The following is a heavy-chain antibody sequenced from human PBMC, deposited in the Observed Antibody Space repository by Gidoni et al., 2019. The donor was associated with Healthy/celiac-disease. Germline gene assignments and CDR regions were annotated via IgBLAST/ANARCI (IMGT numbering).Heavy chain of an antibody. D-gene: IGHD5-12*01. CDR1: GYSFTSYW. J-gene: IGHJ4*02. CDR3: ARHLGGSGYDFEEYYFDY. CDR2: IDPSDSYT. V-gene: IGHV5-10-1*03. Sequence: EVQLVQSGAEVKKPGESLRISCKGSGYSFTSYWISWVRQMPGKGLEWMGRIDPSDSYTNYSPSFQGHVTISADKSISTAYLQWSSLKASDTAMYYCARHLGGSGYDFEEYYFDYWGQGTLVTVSS.